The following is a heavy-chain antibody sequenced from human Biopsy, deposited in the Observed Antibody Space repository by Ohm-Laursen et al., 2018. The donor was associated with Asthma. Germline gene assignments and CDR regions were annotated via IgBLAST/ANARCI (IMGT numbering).Heavy chain of an antibody. Sequence: SLRLSCAASGFTFSSYYMHWVRQAPGKGLVWVSNIKSDGSSTSYADSVKGRFTISRDNAKHTVYLQMNNLRAEDTAVYYCASELGIGYWGQGTLVIVSS. CDR3: ASELGIGY. D-gene: IGHD7-27*01. V-gene: IGHV3-74*01. CDR2: IKSDGSST. J-gene: IGHJ4*02. CDR1: GFTFSSYY.